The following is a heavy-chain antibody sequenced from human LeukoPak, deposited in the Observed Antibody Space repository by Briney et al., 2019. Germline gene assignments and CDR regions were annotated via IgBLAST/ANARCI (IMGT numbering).Heavy chain of an antibody. CDR3: ARRTYDSSGYYTHPFDY. CDR2: IYPADSDT. J-gene: IGHJ4*02. CDR1: GYSFANYW. Sequence: GESLKISCKGSGYSFANYWIGWVRQMPGKGLEWMGIIYPADSDTRYSPSFQGQATISAAMSISPAYLPWSRLKASEHAKYYCARRTYDSSGYYTHPFDYWGQGSLVTVSS. V-gene: IGHV5-51*01. D-gene: IGHD3-22*01.